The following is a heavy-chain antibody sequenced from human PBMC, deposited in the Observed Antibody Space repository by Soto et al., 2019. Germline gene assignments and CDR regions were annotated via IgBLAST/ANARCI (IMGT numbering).Heavy chain of an antibody. V-gene: IGHV1-46*04. CDR3: ARDILSVGPRANDAFDV. CDR1: GYTVTSYF. Sequence: QVQLVQSGAEVREPGASVKVSCKVSGYTVTSYFIHWVRQAPGQGLEWIGVINPGAGGRSYAQKLQGRVTLTGDTSTSTVYMELSSLTSEDTAVYYCARDILSVGPRANDAFDVWGQGTMVTVSS. D-gene: IGHD2-8*02. CDR2: INPGAGGR. J-gene: IGHJ3*01.